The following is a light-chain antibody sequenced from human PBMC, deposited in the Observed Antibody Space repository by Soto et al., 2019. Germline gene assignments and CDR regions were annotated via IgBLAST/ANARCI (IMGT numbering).Light chain of an antibody. CDR2: DVS. Sequence: QSALTQPASVSGSPGQSITISCTGTSGDVGAYNYVSWYQQHPGKAPKLMIYDVSDRPSGVSNRFSGSKSGNTASLTISGLQAEDEAHYYCSSYTSSNSLLFGGGTKVTVL. V-gene: IGLV2-14*01. CDR1: SGDVGAYNY. CDR3: SSYTSSNSLL. J-gene: IGLJ3*02.